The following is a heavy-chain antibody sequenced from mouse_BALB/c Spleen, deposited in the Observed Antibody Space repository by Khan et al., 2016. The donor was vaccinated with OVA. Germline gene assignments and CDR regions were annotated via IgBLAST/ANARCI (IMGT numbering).Heavy chain of an antibody. CDR1: GYTFTSYW. J-gene: IGHJ2*01. V-gene: IGHV1S81*02. D-gene: IGHD1-1*01. Sequence: QVQLQQSGAELVKAGASVKLSCKASGYTFTSYWMHWVKQRPGQGLEWFAETNPTNGRTYYNEKFKSKATLTVEKSSRTAYMQLSGPTFEDSAVYYCASNKKIVATYFDYWGQGTTLTVSS. CDR3: ASNKKIVATYFDY. CDR2: TNPTNGRT.